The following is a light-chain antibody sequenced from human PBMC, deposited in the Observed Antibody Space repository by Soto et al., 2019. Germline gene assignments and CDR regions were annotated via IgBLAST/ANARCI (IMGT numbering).Light chain of an antibody. Sequence: VLTQSPATLSLSPGERATLSCRASQSIHTSFAWYQQKSGKPPRLVIYDSTLRSNGVPDRFGGSRSGTEFTLTINSLEPEDFAVYYCQQRNVWPPITFGQGTRLDIK. CDR2: DST. V-gene: IGKV3-11*01. CDR1: QSIHTS. J-gene: IGKJ5*01. CDR3: QQRNVWPPIT.